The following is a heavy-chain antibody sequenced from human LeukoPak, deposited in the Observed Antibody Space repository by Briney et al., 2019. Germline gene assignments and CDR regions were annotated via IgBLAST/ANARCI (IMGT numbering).Heavy chain of an antibody. CDR1: GGTFSSYA. D-gene: IGHD5-24*01. V-gene: IGHV1-69*13. Sequence: SVKVSCKASGGTFSSYAISWVRQAPGQGLEWMGGIIPIFGTANYAQKFQGRVTITADESTSTAYMELSSLRSEDTAVYYCAREKGSGRWLQFGHYFDYWGQGTLVTVSS. CDR2: IIPIFGTA. CDR3: AREKGSGRWLQFGHYFDY. J-gene: IGHJ4*02.